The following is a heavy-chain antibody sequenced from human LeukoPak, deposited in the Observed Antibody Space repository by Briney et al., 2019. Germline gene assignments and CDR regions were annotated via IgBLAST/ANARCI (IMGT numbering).Heavy chain of an antibody. J-gene: IGHJ4*02. CDR2: ISGSGGST. CDR3: AKDLPSYYYNSSGSPYDY. V-gene: IGHV3-23*01. D-gene: IGHD3-22*01. Sequence: GGSLRLSCAASGFTFSSYVMSWVRQAPGKGLEWVSAISGSGGSTYYADSVKGRFTISRDNPKNTLYLQMNSLRAEDTAVYYCAKDLPSYYYNSSGSPYDYWGQGTLVTVSS. CDR1: GFTFSSYV.